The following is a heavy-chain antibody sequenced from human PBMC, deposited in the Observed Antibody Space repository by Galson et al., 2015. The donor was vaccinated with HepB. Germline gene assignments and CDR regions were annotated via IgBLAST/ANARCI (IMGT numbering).Heavy chain of an antibody. CDR1: GYTFTSYY. CDR3: ARGSVLRYFDWFQNGWYFDL. V-gene: IGHV1-46*01. J-gene: IGHJ2*01. Sequence: SVKVSCKASGYTFTSYYMHWVRQAPGQGLEWMGIINPSGGSTSYTQKFQGRVTMTRDTSTSTVYMELSSLRSEDTAVYYCARGSVLRYFDWFQNGWYFDLWGRGTLVTVSS. D-gene: IGHD3-9*01. CDR2: INPSGGST.